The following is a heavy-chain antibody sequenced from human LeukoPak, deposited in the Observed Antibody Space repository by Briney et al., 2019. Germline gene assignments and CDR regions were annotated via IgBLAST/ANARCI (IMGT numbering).Heavy chain of an antibody. CDR1: GYTFSSYG. V-gene: IGHV1-18*01. CDR3: ARDQDDFWSGYYIGNWFDP. D-gene: IGHD3-3*01. Sequence: ASVKVSCKASGYTFSSYGISWVRQAPGQGLEWMGWISAYNANTHYAQKVQGRVTMTTDSSTTTAYMELRSLRSDDTAVYYCARDQDDFWSGYYIGNWFDPWGQGTLVTVSS. J-gene: IGHJ5*02. CDR2: ISAYNANT.